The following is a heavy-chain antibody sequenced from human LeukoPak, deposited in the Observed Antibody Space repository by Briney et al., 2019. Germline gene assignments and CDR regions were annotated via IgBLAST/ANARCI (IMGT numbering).Heavy chain of an antibody. CDR3: ARGGLRDDAFHI. V-gene: IGHV4-39*07. CDR2: INHSGII. J-gene: IGHJ3*02. CDR1: GGSISSSSYY. Sequence: PSETLSLTCTVSGGSISSSSYYWSWIRQPPGTGLEWIGEINHSGIINYNPSLKRRLSISKDTSKNQFSLKLRSVTAADTAVYYCARGGLRDDAFHIWGQGTMVTVSS. D-gene: IGHD5-18*01.